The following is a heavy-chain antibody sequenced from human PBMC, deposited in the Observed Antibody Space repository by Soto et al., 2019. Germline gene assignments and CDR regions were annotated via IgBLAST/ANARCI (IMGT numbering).Heavy chain of an antibody. J-gene: IGHJ4*02. CDR3: AKDPGASSDWHGVLY. D-gene: IGHD6-19*01. V-gene: IGHV3-23*01. CDR1: GFTFSSYA. CDR2: ISGSGGGT. Sequence: EVQLLESGGGLVQPGGSLRLSCAASGFTFSSYAMSWVRQAPGKGLEWVSAISGSGGGTYYADSVKGRFTISRDNSKNTLYLQMNSLTAEDTAVYYCAKDPGASSDWHGVLYWGQGTLVTVSS.